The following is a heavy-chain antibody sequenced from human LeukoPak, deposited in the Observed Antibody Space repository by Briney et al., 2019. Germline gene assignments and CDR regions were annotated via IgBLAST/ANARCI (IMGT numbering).Heavy chain of an antibody. CDR2: ISGSGGST. J-gene: IGHJ4*02. V-gene: IGHV3-23*01. CDR1: GFTFSSYA. CDR3: AKEGGKVRGVKSYGNY. D-gene: IGHD3-10*01. Sequence: GGSLRLSCAASGFTFSSYAMSWVRQAPGKGLEWVSAISGSGGSTYYADSVKGRFTISRDNTKNTLYLQMNSLRAEDTAVYYCAKEGGKVRGVKSYGNYWGQGTLVTVSS.